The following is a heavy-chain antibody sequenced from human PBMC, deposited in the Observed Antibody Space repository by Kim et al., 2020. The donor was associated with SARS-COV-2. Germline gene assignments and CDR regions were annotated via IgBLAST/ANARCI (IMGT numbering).Heavy chain of an antibody. CDR2: ISGNGVNK. CDR3: AKVVVMVGYNYYYYYGM. J-gene: IGHJ6*01. CDR1: GFTFDTYA. D-gene: IGHD3-22*01. V-gene: IGHV3-23*01. Sequence: GGSLRLSCVASGFTFDTYAMSWVRQAPGKGLEWVSVISGNGVNKFYADSVRGRFTISRDNSKATLYLQMNSLRDEDTALYYCAKVVVMVGYNYYYYYGM.